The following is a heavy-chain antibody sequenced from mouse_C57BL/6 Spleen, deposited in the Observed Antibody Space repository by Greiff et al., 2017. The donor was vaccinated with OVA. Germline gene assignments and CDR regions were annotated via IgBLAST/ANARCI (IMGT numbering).Heavy chain of an antibody. CDR3: AREPYYGSSYVGAMDY. D-gene: IGHD1-1*01. V-gene: IGHV1-64*01. J-gene: IGHJ4*01. CDR2: IHPNSGST. CDR1: GYTFTSYW. Sequence: QVQLQQPGAELVKPGASVKLSCKASGYTFTSYWMHWVKQRPGQGLEWIGMIHPNSGSTNYNEKFKSKATLTVDKSSSTAYMQLSSLTSEDSAVYYCAREPYYGSSYVGAMDYWGQGTSVTVSS.